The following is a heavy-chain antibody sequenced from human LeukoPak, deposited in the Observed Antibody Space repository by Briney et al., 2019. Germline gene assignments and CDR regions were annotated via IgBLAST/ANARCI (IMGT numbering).Heavy chain of an antibody. J-gene: IGHJ4*02. D-gene: IGHD1-26*01. V-gene: IGHV3-23*01. Sequence: GGSLRLSCAASGFTFSTYAMTWVRQAPGKGLEWVSGIGAGGDRTYYADSVKGRFTISRDNSKNTLYLQMNSLRAEDTAGYYCARSTVGTSCCTAVDYWGQGTLVTVSS. CDR1: GFTFSTYA. CDR3: ARSTVGTSCCTAVDY. CDR2: IGAGGDRT.